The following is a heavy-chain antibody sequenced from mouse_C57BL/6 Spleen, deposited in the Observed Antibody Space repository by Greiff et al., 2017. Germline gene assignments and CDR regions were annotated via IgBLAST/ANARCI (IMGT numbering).Heavy chain of an antibody. CDR2: IYPGSGST. CDR3: ASEADITTVVSPCAY. Sequence: QVQLQQPGAELVKPGASVKMSCKASGYTFTSYWITWVKQRPGQGLEWIGDIYPGSGSTNYNEKFKSKATLTVDTSSSTAYMQLSSLTSEASAVYYCASEADITTVVSPCAYWGQGTLVTVSA. J-gene: IGHJ3*01. V-gene: IGHV1-55*01. D-gene: IGHD1-1*01. CDR1: GYTFTSYW.